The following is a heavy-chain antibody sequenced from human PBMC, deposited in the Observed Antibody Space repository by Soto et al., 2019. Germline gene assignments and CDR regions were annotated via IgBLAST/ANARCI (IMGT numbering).Heavy chain of an antibody. CDR2: INAGNGDT. CDR1: GYTFTNYA. Sequence: ASVKVSCKASGYTFTNYAIHWVRQAPGQRLEWMGWINAGNGDTKYSQKFQGRVTITRDTSASTAYMELSSLRSEDTAVYYCARGVGLYSNYDYWGQGTLVTVSS. D-gene: IGHD2-2*02. V-gene: IGHV1-3*01. CDR3: ARGVGLYSNYDY. J-gene: IGHJ4*02.